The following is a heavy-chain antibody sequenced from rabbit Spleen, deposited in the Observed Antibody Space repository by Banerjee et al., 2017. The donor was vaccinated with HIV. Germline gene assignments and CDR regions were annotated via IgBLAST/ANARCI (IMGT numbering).Heavy chain of an antibody. CDR3: VRDGAGGSYFAL. J-gene: IGHJ3*01. D-gene: IGHD8-1*01. CDR2: IDPVFGIA. Sequence: QLKETGGGLVQPGGSLTLSCKASGFAFTTYYMSWVRQAPGKGLEWIGSIDPVFGIANYANWVNGRFTISRDNAQNTVDLRINSLTAADTATYFCVRDGAGGSYFALWGQGTLVTVS. CDR1: GFAFTTYY. V-gene: IGHV1S7*01.